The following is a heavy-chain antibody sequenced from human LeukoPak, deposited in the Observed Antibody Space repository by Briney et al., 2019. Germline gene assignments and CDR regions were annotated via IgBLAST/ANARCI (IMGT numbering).Heavy chain of an antibody. CDR1: GGSISRSNW. CDR2: IYHSGST. CDR3: AREGSSGWSLGY. D-gene: IGHD6-19*01. J-gene: IGHJ4*02. Sequence: PSETLSLTCAVSGGSISRSNWWSWVRQPPGKGLEWIGEIYHSGSTNCNPSLKSRVTISVDKSKNQSSLNLNSVTAADTAVYYCAREGSSGWSLGYWGQGTPVSVSS. V-gene: IGHV4-4*02.